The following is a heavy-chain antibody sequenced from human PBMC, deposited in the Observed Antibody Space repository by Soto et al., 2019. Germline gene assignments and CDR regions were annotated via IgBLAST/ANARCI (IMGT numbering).Heavy chain of an antibody. D-gene: IGHD1-7*01. CDR1: GGSFTSNNW. V-gene: IGHV4-4*02. CDR2: IYRTGST. CDR3: ASRDPGTSVDY. Sequence: QVQLQESGPGLVKPSGTLSLTCAVSGGSFTSNNWWTWVRQHPGQGLEWIGEIYRTGSTNYNPSLKSRVTISLDKSENQFSLQVTSLTAAATAVYYGASRDPGTSVDYWGQGTVVTVSS. J-gene: IGHJ4*02.